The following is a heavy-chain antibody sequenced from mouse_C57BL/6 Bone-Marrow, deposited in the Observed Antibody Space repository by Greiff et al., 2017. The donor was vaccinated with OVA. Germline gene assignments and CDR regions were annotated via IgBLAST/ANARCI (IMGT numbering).Heavy chain of an antibody. CDR3: ARYGHYVGYAMDY. Sequence: QVQLKESGAELVKPGASVKMSCKASGYTFTSYWITWVKQRPGQGLEWIGDIYPGSGSTNYNEKFKSKATLTVDTSSSTAYMQLSSLTSEDSAVYYCARYGHYVGYAMDYWGQGTSVTVSS. J-gene: IGHJ4*01. D-gene: IGHD2-1*01. CDR2: IYPGSGST. V-gene: IGHV1-55*01. CDR1: GYTFTSYW.